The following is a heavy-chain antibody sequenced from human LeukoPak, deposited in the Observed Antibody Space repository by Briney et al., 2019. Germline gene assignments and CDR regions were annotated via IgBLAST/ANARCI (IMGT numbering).Heavy chain of an antibody. Sequence: GGTLRLSCAASGFTFNTYGMNWVRQAPGKGLEWVSIISSSGSDTYYADSVKGRFTIARDNPQNTLYLQMNILRADDTAIYYCARQGEGTTDYWGQGTLVTVSS. CDR1: GFTFNTYG. J-gene: IGHJ4*02. CDR2: ISSSGSDT. D-gene: IGHD2/OR15-2a*01. CDR3: ARQGEGTTDY. V-gene: IGHV3-23*01.